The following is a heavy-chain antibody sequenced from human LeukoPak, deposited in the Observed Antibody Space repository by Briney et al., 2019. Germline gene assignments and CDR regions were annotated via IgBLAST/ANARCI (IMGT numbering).Heavy chain of an antibody. Sequence: GGSLRLSCAASGFIFNNYAMHWVRQAPGKGLEWVAVISYDGSNKFYADSLQGRFTISRDNSTNTLYLQMNSLRAEDTAVYYCARDQLAFDYWGQGTLVTVSS. CDR1: GFIFNNYA. CDR3: ARDQLAFDY. V-gene: IGHV3-30*04. J-gene: IGHJ4*02. D-gene: IGHD6-13*01. CDR2: ISYDGSNK.